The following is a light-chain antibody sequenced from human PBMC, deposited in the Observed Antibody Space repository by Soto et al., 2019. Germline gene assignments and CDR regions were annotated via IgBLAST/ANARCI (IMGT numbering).Light chain of an antibody. V-gene: IGLV2-14*03. J-gene: IGLJ2*01. CDR3: SSYTSSNTLL. CDR1: SSDVGRYDY. Sequence: QSALTQPASVSWSPGQSITISCTGSSSDVGRYDYVSWYQQHPGKAPKLMIYDVSDRPSGVSNRFSGSKSGNTASLTISGLQADDGADYFCSSYTSSNTLLFGGGTKLTVL. CDR2: DVS.